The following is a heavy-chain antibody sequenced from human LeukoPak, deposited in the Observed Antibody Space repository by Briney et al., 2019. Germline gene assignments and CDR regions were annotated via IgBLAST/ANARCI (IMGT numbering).Heavy chain of an antibody. D-gene: IGHD3-10*01. CDR1: GFTFSSYA. J-gene: IGHJ4*02. V-gene: IGHV3-30*04. CDR3: ASLHGSGSYSDY. CDR2: ISYDGSNK. Sequence: GRSLRLSCAASGFTFSSYAMHWVRQAPGKGLEWVVVISYDGSNKYYADSVKGRFTISRDNSKNTLYLQMNSLRAEDTAVYYCASLHGSGSYSDYWGQGTLVTVSS.